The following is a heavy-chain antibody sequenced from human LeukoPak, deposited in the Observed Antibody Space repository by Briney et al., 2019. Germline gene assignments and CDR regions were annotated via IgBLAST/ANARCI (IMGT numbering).Heavy chain of an antibody. Sequence: GASVKVSCKASGYTFTSYDINWVRQATGQGLEWMGWMNPNSGNTGYAQKFQGRVTMTRNTSISTAYMELSSLRSEDTAVYYCASKVGSGWLVEGAFDIWGQGTMVTVSS. D-gene: IGHD6-19*01. CDR1: GYTFTSYD. J-gene: IGHJ3*02. V-gene: IGHV1-8*01. CDR3: ASKVGSGWLVEGAFDI. CDR2: MNPNSGNT.